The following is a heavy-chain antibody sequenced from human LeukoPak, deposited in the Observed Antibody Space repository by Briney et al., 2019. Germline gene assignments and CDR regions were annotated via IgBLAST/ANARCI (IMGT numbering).Heavy chain of an antibody. CDR3: ARLADCSSSSCRSFDY. Sequence: ASVKVSCKASGYPFTGYYLHWVRQAPGQGLEWMGWINPNSGFTNYAQKFQGRVTMTRDTSISTAYMELSRLRSDDTAVYYCARLADCSSSSCRSFDYWGQGTLVTASS. CDR2: INPNSGFT. J-gene: IGHJ4*02. V-gene: IGHV1-2*02. D-gene: IGHD2-2*01. CDR1: GYPFTGYY.